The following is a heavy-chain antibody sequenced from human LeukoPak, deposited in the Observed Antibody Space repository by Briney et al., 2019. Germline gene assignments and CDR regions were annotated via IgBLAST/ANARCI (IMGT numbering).Heavy chain of an antibody. V-gene: IGHV3-30-3*01. Sequence: GGSLRLSCAASGFTFSSYAMHWVRQAPGKGLEWVAVIPYDGSNKYYADSVKGRFTISRDNSKNTLYLQMNSLRAEDTAVYYCARDKDGAVAVFWFDPWGQGTLVTVSS. J-gene: IGHJ5*02. CDR2: IPYDGSNK. CDR3: ARDKDGAVAVFWFDP. CDR1: GFTFSSYA. D-gene: IGHD6-19*01.